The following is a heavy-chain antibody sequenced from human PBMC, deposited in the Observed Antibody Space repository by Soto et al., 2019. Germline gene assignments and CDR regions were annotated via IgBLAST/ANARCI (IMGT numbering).Heavy chain of an antibody. J-gene: IGHJ6*02. V-gene: IGHV3-23*01. Sequence: GGSLRLSCAASGFTFSSYAMTWVRQAPGKGLEWVSVISGSTTSTYYGDSVKGRFTISRDNSKNTLYLQMNSLRAEDTAVYYCAKDIIAAAGNSGGGYYYYYYGMDVWGQGTTVTVSS. D-gene: IGHD6-13*01. CDR2: ISGSTTST. CDR1: GFTFSSYA. CDR3: AKDIIAAAGNSGGGYYYYYYGMDV.